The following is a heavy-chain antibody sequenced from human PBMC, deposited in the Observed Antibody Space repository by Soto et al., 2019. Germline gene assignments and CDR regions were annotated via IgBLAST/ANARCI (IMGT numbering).Heavy chain of an antibody. Sequence: SETLSLTCTVSGGSINTFYWSWVRQPAGKGLEWIGRIFSSGSTSFNPPLESRVAMSVDTSKNHFSLNLSSVTAADMAVYYCAREGSYSAYNFAHGIQLWSFDFWGQGAQVTVSS. D-gene: IGHD5-12*01. CDR3: AREGSYSAYNFAHGIQLWSFDF. V-gene: IGHV4-4*07. CDR1: GGSINTFY. CDR2: IFSSGST. J-gene: IGHJ4*02.